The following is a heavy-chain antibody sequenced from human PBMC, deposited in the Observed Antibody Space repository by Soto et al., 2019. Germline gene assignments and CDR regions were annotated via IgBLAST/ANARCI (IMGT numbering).Heavy chain of an antibody. Sequence: QVQLVQSGAEVKKPGSSVKVSCKASGGTFSSYAISWVQQAPGQGLEWMGGIIPIFGTANYAQKFQGRVTITADESTSTAYMELSSLRSEDTAVYYCATARNYYDSSGYPIGGYYFDYWGQGTLVTVSS. CDR2: IIPIFGTA. D-gene: IGHD3-22*01. CDR3: ATARNYYDSSGYPIGGYYFDY. J-gene: IGHJ4*02. CDR1: GGTFSSYA. V-gene: IGHV1-69*12.